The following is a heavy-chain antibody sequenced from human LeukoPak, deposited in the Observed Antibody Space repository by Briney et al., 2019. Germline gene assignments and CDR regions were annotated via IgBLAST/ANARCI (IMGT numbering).Heavy chain of an antibody. CDR3: AKECRSGYYYYYGMDV. CDR2: ISYDGSNK. CDR1: GFTFSSYA. V-gene: IGHV3-30-3*01. D-gene: IGHD2-2*01. J-gene: IGHJ6*02. Sequence: PGGSLRLSCAASGFTFSSYAMHWVRQAPGKGLEGVAVISYDGSNKYYADSVKGRFTISRDNSKNTLYLQMNSLRAEDTAVYYCAKECRSGYYYYYGMDVWGQGTTVTVSS.